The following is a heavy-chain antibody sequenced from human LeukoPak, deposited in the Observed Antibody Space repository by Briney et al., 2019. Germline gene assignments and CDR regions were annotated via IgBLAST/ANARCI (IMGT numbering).Heavy chain of an antibody. CDR3: ARNRKGWPHSTYYDF. J-gene: IGHJ4*02. CDR1: DDSVSSTAYY. Sequence: PSETLSLTCTIADDSVSSTAYYWGWVRQPPGKAMEWIGHVYDSGTTYYNPSLESRVTISADTSKNQFSLSLTAVTAADTAVYYCARNRKGWPHSTYYDFWGQGILVTVSS. V-gene: IGHV4-39*01. D-gene: IGHD5-24*01. CDR2: VYDSGTT.